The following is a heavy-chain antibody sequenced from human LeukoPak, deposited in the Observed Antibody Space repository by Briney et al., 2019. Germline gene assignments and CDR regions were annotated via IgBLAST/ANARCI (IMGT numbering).Heavy chain of an antibody. J-gene: IGHJ4*02. D-gene: IGHD1-26*01. CDR3: ARENSGSYYQFDC. CDR1: GFTFSSYS. Sequence: GGSLRLSCVASGFTFSSYSMNWVRQAPGKGLEWVSSISSSTSYIYYADSVKGRFTISRDNAKNSLYLQMNSLRPEDTAVYYCARENSGSYYQFDCWGQGTLVTVSS. CDR2: ISSSTSYI. V-gene: IGHV3-21*01.